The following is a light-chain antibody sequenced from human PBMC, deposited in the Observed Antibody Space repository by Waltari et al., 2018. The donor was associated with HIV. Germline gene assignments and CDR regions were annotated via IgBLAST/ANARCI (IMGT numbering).Light chain of an antibody. J-gene: IGKJ4*01. CDR3: QQRSNWPLLT. CDR1: QSISNNY. Sequence: EIVLTQSPATLSLSPGERATLSCGASQSISNNYLAWYQQKPGQAPRFLIYDASNRATGIADRFRGSGSGTDFTLTISSLESEDFAVYYCQQRSNWPLLTFGGGTKVEIK. CDR2: DAS. V-gene: IGKV3D-20*02.